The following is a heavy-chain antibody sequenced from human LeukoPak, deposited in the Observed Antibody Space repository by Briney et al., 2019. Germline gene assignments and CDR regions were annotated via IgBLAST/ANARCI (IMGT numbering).Heavy chain of an antibody. J-gene: IGHJ6*03. Sequence: TSETLSLTCAVSGGSISSSNWWSWVRQPPGKGLEWIGEIYHSGSTNYNPSLKSRVTISVDKSKNQFSLKLSSVTAADTAVYYCAREYYDFWSGSNYYYYYMDVWGKGTTVTVS. D-gene: IGHD3-3*01. V-gene: IGHV4-4*02. CDR2: IYHSGST. CDR3: AREYYDFWSGSNYYYYYMDV. CDR1: GGSISSSNW.